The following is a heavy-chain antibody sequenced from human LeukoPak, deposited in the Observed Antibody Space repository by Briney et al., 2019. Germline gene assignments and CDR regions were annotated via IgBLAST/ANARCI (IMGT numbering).Heavy chain of an antibody. CDR3: ARGIEMATIGDC. J-gene: IGHJ4*02. CDR1: GYTFTDYY. D-gene: IGHD5-24*01. V-gene: IGHV1-2*02. Sequence: ASVKVSCKASGYTFTDYYMHWVRQAPGQGLEWMGWINPNSGGTNYAQRFQGRVTMTRDTSISTVYMGLSRLRSDDTAVYYCARGIEMATIGDCWGQGTLVTVSS. CDR2: INPNSGGT.